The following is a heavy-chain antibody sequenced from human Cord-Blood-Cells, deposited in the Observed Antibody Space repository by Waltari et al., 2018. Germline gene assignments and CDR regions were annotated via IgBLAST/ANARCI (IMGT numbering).Heavy chain of an antibody. CDR2: INHSGST. CDR1: GGSFSGYY. J-gene: IGHJ5*02. D-gene: IGHD2-2*01. Sequence: QVQLQQWGAGLLKPSETLSLTCAVYGGSFSGYYWSWIRQPPGKGLEWIGEINHSGSTTYNPSLKSRVTISVDTSKNQFSLKLSSVTAADTAVYYCARFCSSTSCYNNWFDPWGQGTLVTVSS. CDR3: ARFCSSTSCYNNWFDP. V-gene: IGHV4-34*01.